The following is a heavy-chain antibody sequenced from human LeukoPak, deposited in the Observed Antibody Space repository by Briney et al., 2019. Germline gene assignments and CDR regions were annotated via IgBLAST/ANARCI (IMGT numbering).Heavy chain of an antibody. CDR2: IYYSGST. CDR1: GGSISSGDYY. V-gene: IGHV4-30-4*08. CDR3: ARALHTPGWPYSGSPVRLFDY. D-gene: IGHD1-26*01. Sequence: SETLSLTCTVSGGSISSGDYYWSWIRQPPGKGLEWIVYIYYSGSTYYNPSLKSRVTISVDTSKSQFSLKLSSVTAADTAVYYCARALHTPGWPYSGSPVRLFDYWGQGTLVTVSS. J-gene: IGHJ4*02.